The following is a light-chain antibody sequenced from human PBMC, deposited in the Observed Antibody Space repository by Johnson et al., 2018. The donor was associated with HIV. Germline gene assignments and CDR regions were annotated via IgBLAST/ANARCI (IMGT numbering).Light chain of an antibody. J-gene: IGLJ1*01. CDR1: TSNIGNNY. V-gene: IGLV1-51*02. CDR2: EKN. CDR3: ATWDSSLSAYV. Sequence: QSVLTQPPSVSAAPGQKVTISCSGSTSNIGNNYVSWYQQFPGTAPKLLIYEKNKRPSGIPDRFSASKSGTSATLAITGLQTGDEADYYCATWDSSLSAYVFGPGTKVTIL.